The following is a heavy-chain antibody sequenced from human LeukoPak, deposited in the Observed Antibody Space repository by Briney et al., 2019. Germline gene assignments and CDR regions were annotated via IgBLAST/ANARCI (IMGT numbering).Heavy chain of an antibody. CDR1: GVSISSYY. J-gene: IGHJ4*02. D-gene: IGHD3-9*01. CDR2: IYYSGST. CDR3: ARLSRRYFDWLFYPDYFDY. V-gene: IGHV4-59*08. Sequence: SDTLSLTCTVSGVSISSYYWSWIRQPPGKGLEWIGYIYYSGSTNYNPSLKSRVTISVDTSKSQFSLKLSSVTAADTAVYYCARLSRRYFDWLFYPDYFDYWGQGTLVTVSS.